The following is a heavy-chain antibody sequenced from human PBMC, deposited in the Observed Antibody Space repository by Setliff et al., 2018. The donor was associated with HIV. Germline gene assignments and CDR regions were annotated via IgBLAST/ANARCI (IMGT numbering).Heavy chain of an antibody. Sequence: ASVKVSCKASGYTFSNYGISWVRQAPGQGLEWMGWISAYNDNTHYAQKLQGRVIMTTDTSTNTAYMELRSLRSDDTAVYYCARELPDSSSWVDYWGQGTLVTVSS. CDR3: ARELPDSSSWVDY. V-gene: IGHV1-18*01. D-gene: IGHD6-13*01. CDR1: GYTFSNYG. J-gene: IGHJ4*02. CDR2: ISAYNDNT.